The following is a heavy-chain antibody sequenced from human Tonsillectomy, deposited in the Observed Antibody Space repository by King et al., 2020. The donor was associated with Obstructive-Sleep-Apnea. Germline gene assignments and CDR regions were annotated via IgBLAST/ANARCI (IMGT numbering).Heavy chain of an antibody. J-gene: IGHJ5*02. D-gene: IGHD3-10*01. CDR3: ARGYGGAGIEVWFDP. CDR2: IYHSGST. CDR1: GYSISSGYY. V-gene: IGHV4-38-2*01. Sequence: VQLQESGPGLVKPSETLSLTCSVSGYSISSGYYWGWIRQPPGRGLEWIGSIYHSGSTYYNPSLKSRVTTSVDTSKNQFSLKLRSVTAADTAVYYCARGYGGAGIEVWFDPWGQGTLVTVSS.